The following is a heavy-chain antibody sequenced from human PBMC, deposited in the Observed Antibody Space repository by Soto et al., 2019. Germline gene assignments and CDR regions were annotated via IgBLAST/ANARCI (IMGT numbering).Heavy chain of an antibody. CDR3: ATGRSISTVTMFDY. J-gene: IGHJ4*02. Sequence: HVQLVESGGGVVQPGRSLRLSCAASGFTFSSYAMHWVRQAPGKGLEWVAVISYDASNKYYADSVKGRFTISRDNSENTLYLQMNSLRVEDTAVYYCATGRSISTVTMFDYWGQGTLVTVPS. D-gene: IGHD4-4*01. CDR2: ISYDASNK. V-gene: IGHV3-30-3*01. CDR1: GFTFSSYA.